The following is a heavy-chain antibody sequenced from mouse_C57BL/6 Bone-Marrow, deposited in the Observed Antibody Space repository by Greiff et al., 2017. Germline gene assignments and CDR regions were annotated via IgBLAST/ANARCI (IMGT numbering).Heavy chain of an antibody. CDR1: GYTFTGYS. D-gene: IGHD2-13*01. Sequence: VKLMESGAELARPGASVKMSCTASGYTFTGYSMHWVKQRPGQGLEWIGYINPSSGYTKYNQKFKDKATLTADKSSNTAYMQLSSLTSEDSAVYYCARRRRLGRGYAMDYWGQGTSVTVSA. CDR2: INPSSGYT. V-gene: IGHV1-4*01. CDR3: ARRRRLGRGYAMDY. J-gene: IGHJ4*01.